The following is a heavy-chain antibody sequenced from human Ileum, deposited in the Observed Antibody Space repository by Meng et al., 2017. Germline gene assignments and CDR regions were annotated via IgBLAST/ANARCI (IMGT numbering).Heavy chain of an antibody. D-gene: IGHD3-10*01. J-gene: IGHJ4*02. CDR3: ARDWFGELEGIPY. V-gene: IGHV3-11*01. CDR1: GFTFTHYY. CDR2: ISSNGETI. Sequence: VAAGGFLVQPGRSLRLSCADSGFTFTHYYMSWIRQEPGKGPEWISYISSNGETIYYADSVKGRFTISRDTANNSLFLQMNSLRVEDTAVYYCARDWFGELEGIPYWGQGTLVTVSS.